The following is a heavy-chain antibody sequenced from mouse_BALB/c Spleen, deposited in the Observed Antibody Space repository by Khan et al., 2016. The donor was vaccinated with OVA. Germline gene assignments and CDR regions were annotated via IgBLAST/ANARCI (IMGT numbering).Heavy chain of an antibody. CDR2: INPGRGDT. CDR1: GYAFTDYL. D-gene: IGHD2-1*01. Sequence: VQLQESGAELVRPGTSVKVSCKASGYAFTDYLIEWVKQRPGQGLEWIGVINPGRGDTNYNEKFKGKATLTADKSSSTAYMQLSSLTSDDSAVYFCARGGYGTLAYWGQGTPVTVSA. CDR3: ARGGYGTLAY. V-gene: IGHV1-54*01. J-gene: IGHJ3*01.